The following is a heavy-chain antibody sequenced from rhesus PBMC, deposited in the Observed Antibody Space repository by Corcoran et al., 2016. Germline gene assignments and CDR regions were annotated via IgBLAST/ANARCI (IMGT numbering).Heavy chain of an antibody. CDR3: ARSQAAGLDY. CDR1: GFTCSSYS. J-gene: IGHJ4*01. CDR2: INNAGGST. D-gene: IGHD6-13*01. Sequence: EVQLLESGGGLAKPGGSLRLSCSASGFTCSSYSMRWVRQSPGKGLEWISGINNAGGSTYYADSVKDRFTFSRDNAKNTLCLQMDSLRAEDTAVYYCARSQAAGLDYWGQGVLVTVSS. V-gene: IGHV3S18*01.